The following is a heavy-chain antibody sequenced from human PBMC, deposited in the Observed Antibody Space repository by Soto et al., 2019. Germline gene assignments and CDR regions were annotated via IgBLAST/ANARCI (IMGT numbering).Heavy chain of an antibody. D-gene: IGHD6-25*01. CDR1: GFTFSSYS. V-gene: IGHV3-21*01. CDR3: ARQVRAAYNWFDP. CDR2: ISSSSSYI. J-gene: IGHJ5*02. Sequence: KTGGSLRLSCAAPGFTFSSYSMNWVRQAPGKGLEWVSSISSSSSYIYYADSVKGRFTISRDNAKNSLYLQMNSLRAEDTAVYYCARQVRAAYNWFDPWGQGTLVTVSS.